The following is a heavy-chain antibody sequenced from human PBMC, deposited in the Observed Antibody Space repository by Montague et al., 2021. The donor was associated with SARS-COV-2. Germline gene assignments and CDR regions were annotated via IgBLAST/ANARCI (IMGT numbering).Heavy chain of an antibody. Sequence: SETLSLTCAVYGGSFSGYYWSWIRQPPGKGLEWIGEINHSGSANYNPSLKSRVTISVDTSKNQFSLKLSSVTAADTAVYYCTSGEGNYGWRYYFDYWGQGTLVTVSS. D-gene: IGHD3-10*01. CDR3: TSGEGNYGWRYYFDY. V-gene: IGHV4-34*01. CDR2: INHSGSA. CDR1: GGSFSGYY. J-gene: IGHJ4*02.